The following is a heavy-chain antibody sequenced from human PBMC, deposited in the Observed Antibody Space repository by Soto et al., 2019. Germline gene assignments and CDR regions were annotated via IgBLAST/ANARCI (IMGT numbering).Heavy chain of an antibody. D-gene: IGHD2-8*02. V-gene: IGHV4-39*01. Sequence: SETLSLTCTVSGDSIGTTHSYWAWIRQSPGKGLEWIGNIHYSGSTYYMPSLRSRVTLSVDTSKNQFSLRLTSVTAEDTAVYYCARHEGNGSVWPLDYWGQGILVTVSS. CDR3: ARHEGNGSVWPLDY. CDR1: GDSIGTTHSY. J-gene: IGHJ4*02. CDR2: IHYSGST.